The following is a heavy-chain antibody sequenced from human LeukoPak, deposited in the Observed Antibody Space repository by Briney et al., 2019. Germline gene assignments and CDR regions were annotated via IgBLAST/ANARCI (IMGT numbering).Heavy chain of an antibody. CDR3: ARGGYYDFWSGYLSRTGDY. V-gene: IGHV3-21*01. CDR1: GFTFSSYS. J-gene: IGHJ4*02. CDR2: ISSSSSYI. Sequence: GGSLRLSCAASGFTFSSYSMNWVRQAPGKGLEWVSSISSSSSYIYYADSVKGRFTISRDNAKNSLYLQMNSLRAEDTAVYYCARGGYYDFWSGYLSRTGDYWGQGTLVTVSS. D-gene: IGHD3-3*01.